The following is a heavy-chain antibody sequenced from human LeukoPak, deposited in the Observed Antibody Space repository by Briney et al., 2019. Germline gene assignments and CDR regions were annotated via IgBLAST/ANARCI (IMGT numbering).Heavy chain of an antibody. CDR1: GGSFSGYY. J-gene: IGHJ3*02. V-gene: IGHV4-34*01. Sequence: SETLPLTCAVYGGSFSGYYWSWIRQPPGKGLEWIGEINHSGSTNYNPSLKSRVTISVDTSKNQFSLKLSSVTAADTAVYYCARGFPSDAFDIWGQGQWSPSLQ. CDR3: ARGFPSDAFDI. CDR2: INHSGST.